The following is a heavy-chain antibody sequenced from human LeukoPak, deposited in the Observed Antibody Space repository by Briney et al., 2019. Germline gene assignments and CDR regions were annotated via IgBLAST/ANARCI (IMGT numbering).Heavy chain of an antibody. CDR3: ALLAVASDFDY. Sequence: GGSLRLSCAVSGFPFSIYEMNWVRQAPGKGLEWVSNIGSSGAAIYYADSVRGRFTISRDNAMNSLYLQMNSLRAEDTAVYYCALLAVASDFDYWGQGALVTVSS. CDR2: IGSSGAAI. CDR1: GFPFSIYE. J-gene: IGHJ4*02. D-gene: IGHD6-19*01. V-gene: IGHV3-48*03.